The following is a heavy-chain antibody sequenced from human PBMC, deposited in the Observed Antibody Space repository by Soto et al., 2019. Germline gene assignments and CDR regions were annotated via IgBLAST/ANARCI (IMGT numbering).Heavy chain of an antibody. J-gene: IGHJ4*02. Sequence: QVHLVQSGAEARKPGASVNVSCMASGFSLNTYVVHWVRQAPGQGLEWMGWVNAASGNTQNSRKFPGRLPPTKDTSANTPYMGLSSLSTEDTAVYFCARRPLLESHFDYWGQGTLVAVSS. V-gene: IGHV1-3*01. CDR2: VNAASGNT. CDR1: GFSLNTYV. CDR3: ARRPLLESHFDY.